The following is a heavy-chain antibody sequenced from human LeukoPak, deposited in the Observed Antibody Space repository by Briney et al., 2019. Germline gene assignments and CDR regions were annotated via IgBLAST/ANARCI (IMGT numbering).Heavy chain of an antibody. CDR2: VYNSGST. D-gene: IGHD3-10*01. Sequence: SETLSLTCTVSGRSISSGDYYWSWIRQPRGKGLEWIGYVYNSGSTYYNASLKSRVTISVDTSKNQFSLQLSSVTAADTAVYYCARLYYYGSGSYNYYYYYGMDVWGQGTTVTVSS. V-gene: IGHV4-30-4*08. CDR1: GRSISSGDYY. CDR3: ARLYYYGSGSYNYYYYYGMDV. J-gene: IGHJ6*02.